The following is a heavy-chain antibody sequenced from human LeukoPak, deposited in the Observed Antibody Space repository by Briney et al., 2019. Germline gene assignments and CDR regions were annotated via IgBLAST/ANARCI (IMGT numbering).Heavy chain of an antibody. V-gene: IGHV4-38-2*02. CDR2: LHYTGST. J-gene: IGHJ4*02. Sequence: KPSETLSLTCTVSGYSISSGYYWGWIRQPPGKGLEWIGSLHYTGSTYYNPSLKSRFTISVDTSKNQFSLKLSSVTAADTAVYYCAREKGGSPYFDYWGQGTLVTASS. D-gene: IGHD2-15*01. CDR1: GYSISSGYY. CDR3: AREKGGSPYFDY.